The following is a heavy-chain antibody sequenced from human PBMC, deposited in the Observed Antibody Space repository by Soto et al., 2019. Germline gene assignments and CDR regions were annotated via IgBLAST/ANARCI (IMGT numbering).Heavy chain of an antibody. V-gene: IGHV1-69*01. Sequence: QRHLVQSGAEVKKAGSSVKVSCKASGGTVSSYAITWVREAPGKGLEWRGVFIPIFVSAHYTPKFQGRITITADESTSTAYMELSGLTSEDTAIYYCARDVSSDTTGFRGYDLWGQGTQVTVSS. CDR3: ARDVSSDTTGFRGYDL. CDR2: FIPIFVSA. D-gene: IGHD3-10*01. J-gene: IGHJ4*02. CDR1: GGTVSSYA.